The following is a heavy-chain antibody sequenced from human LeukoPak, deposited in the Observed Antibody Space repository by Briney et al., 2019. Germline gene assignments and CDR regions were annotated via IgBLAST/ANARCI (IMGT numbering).Heavy chain of an antibody. CDR1: GFTFSSYE. J-gene: IGHJ4*02. CDR2: ISSSGRTI. Sequence: GESLRLSCAASGFTFSSYEMNWVRRAPGTGLEWVSHISSSGRTIYYADSVKGRCTISRDNAKNSLYLQMNSLRADDTAVYYCARDSAGDYVDYWGQGTLVTVSS. CDR3: ARDSAGDYVDY. V-gene: IGHV3-48*03. D-gene: IGHD4-17*01.